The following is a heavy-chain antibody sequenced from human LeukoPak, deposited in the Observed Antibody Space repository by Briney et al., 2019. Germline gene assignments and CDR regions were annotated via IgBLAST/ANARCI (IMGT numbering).Heavy chain of an antibody. D-gene: IGHD1-1*01. J-gene: IGHJ4*02. CDR2: IRSDGSDK. Sequence: TGGSLRLSCAASGFTLRGYGMHWVRQAPGKGLEWVAFIRSDGSDKSYADSVKGRFTISRDNSENKLYLQINSLRVEDTAVYYCVKDTPTTGYHPDSWGQGTLVTVSS. CDR3: VKDTPTTGYHPDS. CDR1: GFTLRGYG. V-gene: IGHV3-30*02.